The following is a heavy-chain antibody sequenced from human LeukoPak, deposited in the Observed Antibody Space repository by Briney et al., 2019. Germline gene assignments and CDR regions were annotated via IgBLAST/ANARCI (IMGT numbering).Heavy chain of an antibody. CDR2: IIPIFGTA. D-gene: IGHD6-6*01. Sequence: SVKVSCKASGGTFSSYAISWVRQAPGQGLEWMGGIIPIFGTANYAQKFQGRVTITADESTSTAYMELSSLRSEDTAVYYCARESARPGYFDYWGRGTLVIVSS. V-gene: IGHV1-69*13. J-gene: IGHJ4*02. CDR1: GGTFSSYA. CDR3: ARESARPGYFDY.